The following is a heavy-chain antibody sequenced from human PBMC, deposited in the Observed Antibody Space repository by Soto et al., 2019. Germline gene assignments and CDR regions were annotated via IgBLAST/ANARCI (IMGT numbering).Heavy chain of an antibody. CDR2: INHSGST. Sequence: SETLSLTCAVYGGSFSGYYWSWIRQPPGKGLEWIGEINHSGSTNYNPSLKSRVTISVDTSKNQFSLKLSSVTAADTAVYYCARGSTLVGSSYYGVVVPAATYGGIYYFDYWGQGTLVTVSS. CDR1: GGSFSGYY. J-gene: IGHJ4*02. V-gene: IGHV4-34*01. D-gene: IGHD2-2*01. CDR3: ARGSTLVGSSYYGVVVPAATYGGIYYFDY.